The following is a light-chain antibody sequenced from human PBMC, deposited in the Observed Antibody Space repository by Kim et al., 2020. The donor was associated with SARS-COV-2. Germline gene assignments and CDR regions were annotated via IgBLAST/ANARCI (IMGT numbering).Light chain of an antibody. CDR2: LNSDGSH. CDR1: SGHSSYA. Sequence: SVKLTCTLSSGHSSYAIAWHQQQQEKGPRYLMKLNSDGSHSKGDGIPDRFSGSSSGAERYLTISSLQSEDEADYYCQTWGTGIVVFGGGTQLTVL. CDR3: QTWGTGIVV. V-gene: IGLV4-69*01. J-gene: IGLJ2*01.